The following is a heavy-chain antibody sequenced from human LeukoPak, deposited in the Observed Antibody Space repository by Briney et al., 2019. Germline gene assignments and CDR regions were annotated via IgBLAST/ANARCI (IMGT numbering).Heavy chain of an antibody. CDR3: ARDRRVGDFADAFDI. J-gene: IGHJ3*02. Sequence: SVKVSCKASGGTFSSYAISWVRQALGQGLEWMGGIIPIFGTANYAQKFQGRVTITTDESTSTAYMELSSLRSEDTAVYYCARDRRVGDFADAFDIWGQGTMVTVSS. CDR1: GGTFSSYA. V-gene: IGHV1-69*05. CDR2: IIPIFGTA. D-gene: IGHD3-10*01.